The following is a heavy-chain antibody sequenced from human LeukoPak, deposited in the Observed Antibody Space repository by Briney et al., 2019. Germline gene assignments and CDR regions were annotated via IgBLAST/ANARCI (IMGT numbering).Heavy chain of an antibody. D-gene: IGHD5-18*01. CDR2: ISSSSSYI. CDR1: GFTFSSYS. Sequence: GGSLRLSCAASGFTFSSYSMNWVRQAPGKGLEWVSSISSSSSYIYYADSVKGRFTISRDNAKNPLYLQMNSLRAEDTAVYYCARNKKGDRYTYGHDYWGQVTLVTVSS. J-gene: IGHJ4*02. CDR3: ARNKKGDRYTYGHDY. V-gene: IGHV3-21*01.